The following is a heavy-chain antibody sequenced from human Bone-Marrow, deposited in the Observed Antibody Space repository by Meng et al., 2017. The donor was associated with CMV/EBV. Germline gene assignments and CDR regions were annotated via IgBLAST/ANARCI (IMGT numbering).Heavy chain of an antibody. Sequence: SETLSLTCTVSGGSISSSSYYWGWIRQPPGKGLEWIGSIYYSGSTYYNPSLKSRVTISVDTSKNQFSMKLSTVTAAETAVYYWARAGNLDWLRWGQGTLVPSPQ. J-gene: IGHJ4*02. CDR1: GGSISSSSYY. V-gene: IGHV4-39*07. D-gene: IGHD3-9*01. CDR3: ARAGNLDWLR. CDR2: IYYSGST.